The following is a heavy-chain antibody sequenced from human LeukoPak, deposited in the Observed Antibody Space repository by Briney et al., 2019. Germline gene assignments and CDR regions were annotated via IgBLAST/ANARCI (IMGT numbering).Heavy chain of an antibody. D-gene: IGHD5-18*01. CDR3: ARDRPGNTAIDY. V-gene: IGHV3-74*01. Sequence: GGSLRLSCAASGFTFSTYWMHWVRQAPGKGLVWVSRIHSDGKSTSYADSVNGRFTISRDNAKNTLYLQMNSLRAEDTAVYYCARDRPGNTAIDYWGQGTLVTVSS. J-gene: IGHJ4*02. CDR1: GFTFSTYW. CDR2: IHSDGKST.